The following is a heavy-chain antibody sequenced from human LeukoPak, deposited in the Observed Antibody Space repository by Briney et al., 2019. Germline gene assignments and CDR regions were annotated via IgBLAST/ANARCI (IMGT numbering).Heavy chain of an antibody. Sequence: ASVKVSWKASGYTFTSYGISWVRQAPGQGLEWMGWISAYNGNTNYAQKLQGRVTMTTDTSTSTAYMELRNLRPDDTAVYYCARCDGVRPAAYYFDYWGQGTLVTVSS. J-gene: IGHJ4*02. D-gene: IGHD2-2*01. CDR1: GYTFTSYG. CDR3: ARCDGVRPAAYYFDY. V-gene: IGHV1-18*01. CDR2: ISAYNGNT.